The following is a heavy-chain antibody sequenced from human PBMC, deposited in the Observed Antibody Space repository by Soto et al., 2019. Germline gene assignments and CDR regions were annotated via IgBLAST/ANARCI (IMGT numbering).Heavy chain of an antibody. CDR3: AKNKDAAMKKKIDY. CDR1: GDSVSSNSAA. Sequence: SQTLSLTCAISGDSVSSNSAAWNWIRQSPSRGLEWLGRTYYRSKWYNDYAVSVKSRITINPDTSKNQFSLQLNSVTPEDMAVYYCAKNKDAAMKKKIDYWGQGTLVTVSS. J-gene: IGHJ4*02. D-gene: IGHD5-18*01. V-gene: IGHV6-1*01. CDR2: TYYRSKWYN.